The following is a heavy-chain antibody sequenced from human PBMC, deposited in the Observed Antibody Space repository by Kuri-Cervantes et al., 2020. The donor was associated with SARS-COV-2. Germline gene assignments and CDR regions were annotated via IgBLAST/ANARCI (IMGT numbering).Heavy chain of an antibody. D-gene: IGHD6-13*01. CDR2: MDPNSGNT. CDR3: ASCIAAAVVDAFDI. J-gene: IGHJ3*02. V-gene: IGHV1-8*03. CDR1: GYTFTSYD. Sequence: ASVKVSCKASGYTFTSYDINWVRQATGQGLEWMGWMDPNSGNTGYAQKFQGRVTITADKSTGTAYMELSSLRPEDTAVYYCASCIAAAVVDAFDIWGQGTMVTVSS.